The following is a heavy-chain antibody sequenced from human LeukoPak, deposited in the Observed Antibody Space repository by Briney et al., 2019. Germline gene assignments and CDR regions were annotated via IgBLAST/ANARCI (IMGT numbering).Heavy chain of an antibody. V-gene: IGHV4-39*07. Sequence: SETLSLTCTVSGGSISSSSYYWGWIRQPPGKGLEWIGSIYHSGSTYYNPSLKRRVTISGDTSKNQFSLKLSSVTAADTAVYFCARDSRAFYFDYWGQGTLVTVSS. CDR2: IYHSGST. CDR3: ARDSRAFYFDY. J-gene: IGHJ4*02. CDR1: GGSISSSSYY.